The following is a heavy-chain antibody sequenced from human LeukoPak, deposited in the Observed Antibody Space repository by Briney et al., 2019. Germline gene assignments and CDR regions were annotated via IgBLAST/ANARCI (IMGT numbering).Heavy chain of an antibody. CDR2: ISYDGSNK. J-gene: IGHJ5*02. CDR3: AKDELAWELLMVFDP. CDR1: GFTFSSYG. D-gene: IGHD1-26*01. Sequence: GGSLRLSCAASGFTFSSYGMHWVRQAPGKGLEWVAVISYDGSNKYYADSVEGRFTISRDNSKNTLYLQMNSLRAEDTAVYYCAKDELAWELLMVFDPWGQGTLVAVSS. V-gene: IGHV3-30*18.